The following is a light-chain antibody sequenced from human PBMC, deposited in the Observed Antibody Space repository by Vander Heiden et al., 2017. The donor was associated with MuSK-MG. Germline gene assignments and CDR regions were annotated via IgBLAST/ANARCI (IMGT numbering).Light chain of an antibody. CDR3: QQYNKWHPYT. Sequence: EIVMTQSPATLSVSPGERATLSCRASQSVSSNLAWNQQKPGQAPRLLIYGASTRATGIPARFSGSGYGTEFTLTSSSRQSEDFAVYYCQQYNKWHPYTFGQGTKLEMK. V-gene: IGKV3-15*01. CDR1: QSVSSN. CDR2: GAS. J-gene: IGKJ2*01.